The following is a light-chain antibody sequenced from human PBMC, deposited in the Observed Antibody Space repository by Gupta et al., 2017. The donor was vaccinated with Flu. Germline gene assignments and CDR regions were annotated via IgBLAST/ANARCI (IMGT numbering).Light chain of an antibody. Sequence: SYELTQPPSVSVSPGQTARSTCSGDALPKKCSYWYQPKSGQAPGLLIYEDSKRHCGIPEGFSGSRSGTMATLTISGAQGEEEADYYCYSTDSRGNNDRVFGGGTKLTVL. J-gene: IGLJ2*01. CDR2: EDS. CDR3: YSTDSRGNNDRV. V-gene: IGLV3-10*01. CDR1: ALPKKC.